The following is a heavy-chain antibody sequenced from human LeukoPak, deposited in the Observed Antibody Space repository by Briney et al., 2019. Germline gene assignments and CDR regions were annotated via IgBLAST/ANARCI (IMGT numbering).Heavy chain of an antibody. CDR2: IRYEGSNK. CDR3: ARGGQQLVYFDY. D-gene: IGHD6-13*01. J-gene: IGHJ4*02. CDR1: GFTFSSSG. V-gene: IGHV3-30*02. Sequence: GGSLRLSCSASGFTFSSSGMHWVRQAPGKGLEWVAFIRYEGSNKYYADSVKGRFTISRDNSNNTLYLQMNSLRTEDTAVYYCARGGQQLVYFDYWGQGTLVTVSS.